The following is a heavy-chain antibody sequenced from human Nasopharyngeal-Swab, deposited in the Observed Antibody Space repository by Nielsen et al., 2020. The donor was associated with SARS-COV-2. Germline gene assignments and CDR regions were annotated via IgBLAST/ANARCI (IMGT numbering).Heavy chain of an antibody. CDR3: ARGHRSISMIVVVIATAHFYFDS. V-gene: IGHV4-34*01. CDR1: GGSFSGYY. Sequence: SETLSLTCAVYGGSFSGYYWSWIRQLPGKGLEWIGEINHSGTTSYNPSLKSRVTISSDTSKNQFSLKLSSVTAADTAVYYCARGHRSISMIVVVIATAHFYFDSWGRGTLVTVTS. D-gene: IGHD3-22*01. CDR2: INHSGTT. J-gene: IGHJ4*02.